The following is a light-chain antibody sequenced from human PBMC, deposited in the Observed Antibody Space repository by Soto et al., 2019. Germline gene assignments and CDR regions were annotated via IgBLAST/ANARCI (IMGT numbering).Light chain of an antibody. CDR3: SSYTSSSTLYV. V-gene: IGLV2-14*01. Sequence: QSALTQPASVSGSPGQSITISCAGSSSDVGGYKYVSWYQQLPGNAPKLIIYEVTIRPSGVSNRFSGSKSGNTASLTISGLQAEDEADYYCSSYTSSSTLYVFGTGTKVTVL. J-gene: IGLJ1*01. CDR1: SSDVGGYKY. CDR2: EVT.